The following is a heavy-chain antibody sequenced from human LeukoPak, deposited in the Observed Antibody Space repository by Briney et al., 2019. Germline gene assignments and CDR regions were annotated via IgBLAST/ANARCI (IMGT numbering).Heavy chain of an antibody. J-gene: IGHJ5*02. CDR2: IIPIFGSA. V-gene: IGHV1-69*05. CDR3: ASASHTVITHPGFDP. CDR1: GDTFTRYA. Sequence: SVTVSFTASGDTFTRYAVSWVRQAPGQGLAWMGGIIPIFGSAIYAQKFQGRVTITTDASATTAYMELSSLRSEDTAVYYCASASHTVITHPGFDPWGQGTLVTVSS. D-gene: IGHD4-23*01.